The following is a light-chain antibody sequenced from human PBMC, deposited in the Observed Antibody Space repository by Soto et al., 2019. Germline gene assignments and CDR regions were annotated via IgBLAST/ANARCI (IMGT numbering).Light chain of an antibody. CDR3: RPRYSTARA. Sequence: IQRTQSPSSMSAAIGDRVTITCRAIQSISSSLNWYQQKPGKAPKLLIYAPPSLQSGVPSRFSGSGSGADFTRAISSLQPEDLSTYYFRPRYSTARAVG. V-gene: IGKV1-39*01. J-gene: IGKJ1*01. CDR1: QSISSS. CDR2: APP.